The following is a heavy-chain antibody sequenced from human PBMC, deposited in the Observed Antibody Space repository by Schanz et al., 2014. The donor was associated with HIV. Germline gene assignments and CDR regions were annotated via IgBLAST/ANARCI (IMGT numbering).Heavy chain of an antibody. CDR3: ARAAFSSEYYYGMDG. J-gene: IGHJ6*02. V-gene: IGHV1-69*01. CDR2: IIPIFGTA. D-gene: IGHD3-3*02. CDR1: GGTFSIYA. Sequence: QVQLEQSGAEVKKPGSSVKVSCKASGGTFSIYAISWVRQAPGQGLEWMGGIIPIFGTANYAQKFQGRVTIIADESTSTAYMELSSLRSADTAVYFCARAAFSSEYYYGMDGWGQGTTVTVSS.